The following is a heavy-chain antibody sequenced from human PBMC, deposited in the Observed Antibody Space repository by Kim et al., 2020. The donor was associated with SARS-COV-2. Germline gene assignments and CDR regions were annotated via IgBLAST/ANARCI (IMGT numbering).Heavy chain of an antibody. CDR1: GASITAYY. CDR3: ARGMIRGATSFDF. CDR2: IFFSGST. Sequence: SETLSLTCTVSGASITAYYWSWIRQSPEKGLEWIGYIFFSGSTNYNPSLESRVTMSLDTSKNQVSLKLTSVSTADTAMYYCARGMIRGATSFDFWGQGILVTVSS. V-gene: IGHV4-59*01. J-gene: IGHJ4*02. D-gene: IGHD3-10*01.